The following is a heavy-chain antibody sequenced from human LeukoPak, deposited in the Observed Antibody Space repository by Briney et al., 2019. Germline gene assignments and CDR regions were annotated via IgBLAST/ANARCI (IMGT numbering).Heavy chain of an antibody. J-gene: IGHJ5*02. V-gene: IGHV3-30*18. CDR1: GFTFSSYG. CDR2: ISYDGSNK. CDR3: AKDRTDGVVPGWFDP. D-gene: IGHD2-2*01. Sequence: GGSLRLSCAASGFTFSSYGMHWVRQAPGKGLEWVAVISYDGSNKYYADSVKGRFTISRDNSKNTLYLQMNSLRAEDTAVYYCAKDRTDGVVPGWFDPWGQGPLVTVSS.